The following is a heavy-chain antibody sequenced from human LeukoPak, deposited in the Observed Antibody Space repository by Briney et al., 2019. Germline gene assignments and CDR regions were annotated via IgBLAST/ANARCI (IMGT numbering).Heavy chain of an antibody. CDR2: INPNSGGT. Sequence: ASVKVSCXASGYTFTGYYMHWVRQAPGQGLEWMGWINPNSGGTNYAQKFQGRVTMTRDTSISTAYMELSRLRSDDTAVYYCARGPLWFGELPAYYFDYWGQGTLVTVSS. D-gene: IGHD3-10*01. CDR1: GYTFTGYY. J-gene: IGHJ4*02. V-gene: IGHV1-2*02. CDR3: ARGPLWFGELPAYYFDY.